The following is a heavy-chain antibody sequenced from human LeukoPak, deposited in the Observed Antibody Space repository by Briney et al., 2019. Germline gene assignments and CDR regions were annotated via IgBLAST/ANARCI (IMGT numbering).Heavy chain of an antibody. CDR2: ISSSSSYI. CDR3: AKTRRGSGTLGDAFDI. J-gene: IGHJ3*02. V-gene: IGHV3-21*04. Sequence: GGSLRLSCAASGFTFSSYWMSWVRQAPGKGLEWVSSISSSSSYIYYADSVEGRFTISRDNAKNSLYLQMNSLRAEDMALYYCAKTRRGSGTLGDAFDIWGQGTMVTVSS. CDR1: GFTFSSYW. D-gene: IGHD2-2*01.